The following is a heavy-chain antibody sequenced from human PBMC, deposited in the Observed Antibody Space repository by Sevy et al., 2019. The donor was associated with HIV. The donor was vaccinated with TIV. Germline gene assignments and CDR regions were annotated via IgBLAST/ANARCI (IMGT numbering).Heavy chain of an antibody. Sequence: GGSLRLSCAASGFTFSSYAMHWVRQAPGKGLERVAVISNDGSNKYYTDSVKGRLTISRDKSKNKLYLQMNSLRAEDTAVYYRARALSYSKPYCNHFDYRGQGTLVTVSS. CDR2: ISNDGSNK. J-gene: IGHJ4*02. CDR1: GFTFSSYA. CDR3: ARALSYSKPYCNHFDY. V-gene: IGHV3-30-3*01. D-gene: IGHD4-4*01.